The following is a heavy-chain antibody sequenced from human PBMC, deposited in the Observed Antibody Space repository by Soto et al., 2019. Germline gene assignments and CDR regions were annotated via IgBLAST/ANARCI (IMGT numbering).Heavy chain of an antibody. CDR1: GFTFSSYA. D-gene: IGHD2-2*01. J-gene: IGHJ6*02. V-gene: IGHV3-23*01. CDR3: ATPISDIVVVPAAIRYGMDV. CDR2: ISGGGGST. Sequence: EVQLLESGGGLVQPGGSLRLSCAASGFTFSSYAMSWVRQAPGKGLEWVSAISGGGGSTYYADSVKGRFTISRDNSKNTLYLQMNSLRAEDTAVYYCATPISDIVVVPAAIRYGMDVWGQGTTVTVSS.